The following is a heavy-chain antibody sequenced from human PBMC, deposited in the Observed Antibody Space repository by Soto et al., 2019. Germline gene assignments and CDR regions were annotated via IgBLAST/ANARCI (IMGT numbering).Heavy chain of an antibody. CDR2: IRSKANSYAT. CDR3: TSIGYCSSTSCYTYYYYGMDV. CDR1: GFTLSGSA. D-gene: IGHD2-2*02. V-gene: IGHV3-73*01. Sequence: GSLRLSCAASGFTLSGSAMHWVRQASGKGLEWVGRIRSKANSYATAYAASVKGRFTISRDDSKNTAYLQMNSLKTEDTAVYYCTSIGYCSSTSCYTYYYYGMDVWGQGTTVTVSS. J-gene: IGHJ6*02.